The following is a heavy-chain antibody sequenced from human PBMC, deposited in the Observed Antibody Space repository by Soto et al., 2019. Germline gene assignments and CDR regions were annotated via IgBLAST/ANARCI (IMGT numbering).Heavy chain of an antibody. CDR2: IYYSGST. V-gene: IGHV4-39*01. Sequence: QLQLQESGPGLVKPSETLSLTCSVSGGSISNTYYYWGWIRQPPGKGLEWIGSIYYSGSTYYNPSLKSRVTISIDRSKNQFSLKLSSVTAADTAVYYCARPDSLSGTGWFDPWGQGTLVTVSS. D-gene: IGHD6-13*01. J-gene: IGHJ5*02. CDR3: ARPDSLSGTGWFDP. CDR1: GGSISNTYYY.